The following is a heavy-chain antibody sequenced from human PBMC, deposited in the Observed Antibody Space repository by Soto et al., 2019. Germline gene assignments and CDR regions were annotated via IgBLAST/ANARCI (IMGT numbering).Heavy chain of an antibody. CDR1: GFILSNYW. J-gene: IGHJ4*02. Sequence: PGGSLRLSCAASGFILSNYWMSWVRQAPGKGLEWVANIKQDGSEIFYVDSVKGRFTISRDNGKNSLYLQMNSLRAEDTAVYYCANYGGRYCSGGSCSDFWGQGTLVTVSS. V-gene: IGHV3-7*03. D-gene: IGHD2-15*01. CDR3: ANYGGRYCSGGSCSDF. CDR2: IKQDGSEI.